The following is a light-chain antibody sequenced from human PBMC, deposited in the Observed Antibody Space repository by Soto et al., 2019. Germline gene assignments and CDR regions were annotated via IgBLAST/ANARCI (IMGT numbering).Light chain of an antibody. Sequence: DIQMTQSPSSLSASVEERLIINCRASQSICNHLNWYQQKPGKAPKLLIFAASSLQSGFPSRFSGSRSGPDFTLTISSLQPEDFATYYGQQSYSSPPTFGQGTKV. CDR2: AAS. CDR1: QSICNH. CDR3: QQSYSSPPT. J-gene: IGKJ1*01. V-gene: IGKV1-39*01.